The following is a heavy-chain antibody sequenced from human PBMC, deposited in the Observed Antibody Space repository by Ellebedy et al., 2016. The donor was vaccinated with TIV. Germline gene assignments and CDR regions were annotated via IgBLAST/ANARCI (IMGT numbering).Heavy chain of an antibody. D-gene: IGHD1-14*01. J-gene: IGHJ5*02. CDR2: IKQDGSEK. V-gene: IGHV3-7*01. Sequence: GESLKISCAASGFTFSSYWMSWVRQAPGKGLEWVANIKQDGSEKYYVDSVKGRFTISRDNSKNTLYLQMNSLRAGDTAVYYCARVHRGWFDPWGQGTLVTVSS. CDR3: ARVHRGWFDP. CDR1: GFTFSSYW.